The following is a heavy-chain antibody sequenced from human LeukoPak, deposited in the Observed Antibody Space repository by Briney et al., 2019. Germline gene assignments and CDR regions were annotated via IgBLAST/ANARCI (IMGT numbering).Heavy chain of an antibody. CDR3: VRDPGSGYSFLYYFDY. CDR1: GYTFTSYD. D-gene: IGHD5-18*01. V-gene: IGHV1-8*01. J-gene: IGHJ4*02. Sequence: GASVKVSCKASGYTFTSYDINWARQATGQGLEWMGWMNPNSGNTGYAQKFQGRVTMTRNTSISTAYMELSSLRSDDTAVYYCVRDPGSGYSFLYYFDYWGQGTLVTVSS. CDR2: MNPNSGNT.